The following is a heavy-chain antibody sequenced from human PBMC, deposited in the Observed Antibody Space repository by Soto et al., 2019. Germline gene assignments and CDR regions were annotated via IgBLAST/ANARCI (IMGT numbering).Heavy chain of an antibody. V-gene: IGHV4-31*03. Sequence: QVQLQESGPGLVKPSQTLSLTCTVSGGSISSGGYYWSWIRQHPGKGLEWIGYIYYSGSTYYNPSRKSRLTISVHTSKTQFSLKLSSVTAADTAVYYCARFQSGSYYDFWSGPHYYYYGMDVWGQGTTVTVSS. CDR3: ARFQSGSYYDFWSGPHYYYYGMDV. CDR1: GGSISSGGYY. CDR2: IYYSGST. J-gene: IGHJ6*02. D-gene: IGHD3-3*01.